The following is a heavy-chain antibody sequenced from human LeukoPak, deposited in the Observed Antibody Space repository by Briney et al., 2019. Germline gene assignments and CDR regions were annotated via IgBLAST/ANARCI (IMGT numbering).Heavy chain of an antibody. J-gene: IGHJ4*02. CDR1: GYTFTGYY. CDR2: INPNSGGT. CDR3: ARGGGIVVGTRYYFDY. D-gene: IGHD3-22*01. V-gene: IGHV1-2*06. Sequence: ASVKVSCKASGYTFTGYYMHWVRQAPGQGLEWMGRINPNSGGTNYAQKFQGRVTMTRDTSISTAYMELSRLRSDDTAVYYCARGGGIVVGTRYYFDYWGQGTLVTVSS.